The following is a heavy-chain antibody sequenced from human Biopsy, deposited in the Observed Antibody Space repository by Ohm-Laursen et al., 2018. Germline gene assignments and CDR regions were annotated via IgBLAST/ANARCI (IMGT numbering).Heavy chain of an antibody. CDR1: GLSLSARGMC. Sequence: TQTLTLTSSFSGLSLSARGMCVSWIRQAPGKALEWLARVDWDDYKDYSASLQTKLSISKDTSNDQVVLTVNNVDPADTATYYCARTPILIVSAGLVYRHRRHLQGMDVWGQGIAVTVS. CDR2: VDWDDYK. V-gene: IGHV2-70*11. CDR3: ARTPILIVSAGLVYRHRRHLQGMDV. D-gene: IGHD6-13*01. J-gene: IGHJ6*02.